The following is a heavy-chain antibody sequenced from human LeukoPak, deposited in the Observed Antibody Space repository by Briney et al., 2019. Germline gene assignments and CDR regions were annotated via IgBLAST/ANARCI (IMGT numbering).Heavy chain of an antibody. Sequence: GGSLRLSCAASGFTFSNAWMSWVRQAPGKGLEWVGRIKSKADGGTTDYAAPVKGRFTISRDESKNTLYLQMNSLKTEDTAVYYCTTSSSTTSVYYYGLDVWGQGTTVTVSS. CDR2: IKSKADGGTT. D-gene: IGHD4-11*01. CDR3: TTSSSTTSVYYYGLDV. J-gene: IGHJ6*02. V-gene: IGHV3-15*01. CDR1: GFTFSNAW.